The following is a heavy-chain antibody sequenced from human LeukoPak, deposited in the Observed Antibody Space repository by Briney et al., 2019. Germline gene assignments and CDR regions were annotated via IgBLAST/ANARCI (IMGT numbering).Heavy chain of an antibody. CDR1: GFTFSDYY. V-gene: IGHV3-11*01. D-gene: IGHD5-24*01. CDR3: ARVGDGYNSDY. J-gene: IGHJ4*02. Sequence: PGGSLRLSCAASGFTFSDYYMNWIRQAPGKGLEWISYISNSGSTIYYADSVKGRFTISRDNAKNSLYLQMNSLRAEDTAVYYCARVGDGYNSDYWGQGTLVTVSS. CDR2: ISNSGSTI.